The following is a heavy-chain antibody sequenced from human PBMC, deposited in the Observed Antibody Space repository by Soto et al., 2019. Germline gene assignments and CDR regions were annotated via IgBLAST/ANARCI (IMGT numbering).Heavy chain of an antibody. J-gene: IGHJ5*02. CDR1: GGSISSYY. CDR2: IYYSGST. V-gene: IGHV4-59*12. CDR3: AREVLWFGEVGGLLDP. Sequence: SETLSLTCTVSGGSISSYYWSWIRQPPGKGLEWIGYIYYSGSTNYNPSLKSRVTISVDTSKNQFSLKLSSVTAADTAVYYCAREVLWFGEVGGLLDPSGQGTLVTGSS. D-gene: IGHD3-10*01.